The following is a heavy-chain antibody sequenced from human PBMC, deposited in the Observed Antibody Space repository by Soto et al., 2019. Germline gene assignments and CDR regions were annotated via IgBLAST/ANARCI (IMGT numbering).Heavy chain of an antibody. CDR2: IIPIFGTA. CDR1: GGTFISYA. CDR3: ARAMVDTAMVNAFDI. J-gene: IGHJ3*02. V-gene: IGHV1-69*13. D-gene: IGHD5-18*01. Sequence: SVKVSCKASGGTFISYAISWVRQAPGQGLEWMGGIIPIFGTANYAQKFQGRVTITADESTSTAYMELSSLRSEDTAVYYCARAMVDTAMVNAFDIWGQGTMVTVSS.